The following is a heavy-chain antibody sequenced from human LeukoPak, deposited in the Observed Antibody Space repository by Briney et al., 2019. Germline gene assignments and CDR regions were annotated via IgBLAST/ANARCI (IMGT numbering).Heavy chain of an antibody. CDR2: ISYDGSNK. CDR1: GFTSSSYG. Sequence: GGSLRLSCAASGFTSSSYGMHWVRQAPGKGLEWVAVISYDGSNKYYADSVKGRFTISRDNSKNTLYLQMNSLRAEDTAVYYCASWNYADYFDYWGQGTLVTVSS. J-gene: IGHJ4*02. V-gene: IGHV3-30*03. D-gene: IGHD1-7*01. CDR3: ASWNYADYFDY.